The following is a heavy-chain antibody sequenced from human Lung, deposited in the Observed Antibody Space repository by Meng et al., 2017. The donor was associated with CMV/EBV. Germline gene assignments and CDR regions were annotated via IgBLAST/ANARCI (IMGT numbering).Heavy chain of an antibody. D-gene: IGHD6-6*01. CDR1: GFTFSSYA. J-gene: IGHJ4*02. V-gene: IGHV3-23*01. Sequence: SCAASGFTFSSYAMSWVRQAPGKGLEWVSAISGSGGSTYYADSVKGRFTISRYNSKNTLYLQMNSLRAEDTDVYYCARQLGLVDYGGQGTLATVSS. CDR3: ARQLGLVDY. CDR2: ISGSGGST.